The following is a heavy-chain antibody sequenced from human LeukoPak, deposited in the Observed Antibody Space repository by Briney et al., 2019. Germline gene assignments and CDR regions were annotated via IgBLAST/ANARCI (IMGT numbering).Heavy chain of an antibody. CDR3: ARGRTAYYFDY. CDR1: GGSISSHY. J-gene: IGHJ4*02. V-gene: IGHV4-34*01. Sequence: SETLSLTCTVSGGSISSHYWSWIRQPPGKGLEWIGEINHSGSTNYNPSLKSRVTISVDTSKNQFSLKLSSVTAADTAVYYCARGRTAYYFDYWGQGSLVTVCS. D-gene: IGHD2-2*01. CDR2: INHSGST.